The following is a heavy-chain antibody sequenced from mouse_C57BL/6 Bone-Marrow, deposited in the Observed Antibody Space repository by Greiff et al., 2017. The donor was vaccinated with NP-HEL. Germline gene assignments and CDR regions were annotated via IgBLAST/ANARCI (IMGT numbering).Heavy chain of an antibody. J-gene: IGHJ2*01. Sequence: VKLQESGPELVKPGASVKLSCKASGYTFTSYDINWVRQRPGQGLEWIGWIYPRDGSTKYNEKFKGKATLTVDTSSSTAYMELHSLTSEDSAVYFCARGRFYGYWGQGTTLTVSS. CDR2: IYPRDGST. V-gene: IGHV1-85*01. D-gene: IGHD1-1*02. CDR3: ARGRFYGY. CDR1: GYTFTSYD.